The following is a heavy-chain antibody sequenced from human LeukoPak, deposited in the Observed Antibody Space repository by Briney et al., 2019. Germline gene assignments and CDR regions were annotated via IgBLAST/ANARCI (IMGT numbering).Heavy chain of an antibody. CDR2: INHSRST. D-gene: IGHD6-13*01. CDR3: ARGEEKAAAGLNAFDI. J-gene: IGHJ3*02. V-gene: IGHV4-34*01. CDR1: GWSFSGYY. Sequence: SDTLTLTCDVYGWSFSGYYWSWIRQPPGQGLEWMGEINHSRSTNYNPSLKSRGTISIDTSKNQFSRKQSSVTAADTAVYYWARGEEKAAAGLNAFDIWGQGTMVTVSS.